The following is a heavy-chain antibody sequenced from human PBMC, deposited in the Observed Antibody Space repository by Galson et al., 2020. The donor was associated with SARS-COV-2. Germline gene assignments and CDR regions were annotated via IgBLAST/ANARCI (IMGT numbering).Heavy chain of an antibody. Sequence: SETLSLTCTVSGGSISSGDYYWSWLRPPPGKRLEWIGYIHYSGSNYSNPSLKSRVIISVDTYRNQSSRKLISVTAADSAVYYCARSYESKGSYHDAWSQGTRVTFSS. V-gene: IGHV4-30-4*01. J-gene: IGHJ5*02. D-gene: IGHD3-22*01. CDR2: IHYSGSN. CDR3: ARSYESKGSYHDA. CDR1: GGSISSGDYY.